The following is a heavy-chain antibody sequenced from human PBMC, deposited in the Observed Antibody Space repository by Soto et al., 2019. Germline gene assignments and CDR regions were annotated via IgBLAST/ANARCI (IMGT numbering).Heavy chain of an antibody. CDR3: ARDYYDSSGYPLGAFDI. V-gene: IGHV1-69*13. Sequence: SLQVSCKASGGTFSSYAISWVRQAPGQGLEWMGGIIPIFGTANYAQKFQGRVTITADESTSTAYMELSSLRSEDTAVYYCARDYYDSSGYPLGAFDIWGQGTMVTVS. D-gene: IGHD3-22*01. CDR2: IIPIFGTA. CDR1: GGTFSSYA. J-gene: IGHJ3*02.